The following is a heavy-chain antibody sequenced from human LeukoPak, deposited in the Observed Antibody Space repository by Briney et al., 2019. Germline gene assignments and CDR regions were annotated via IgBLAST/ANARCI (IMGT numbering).Heavy chain of an antibody. J-gene: IGHJ5*02. CDR3: ARGMVTRSFSWFDP. CDR1: GGSFSGYY. CDR2: INHSGST. D-gene: IGHD2-21*02. V-gene: IGHV4-34*01. Sequence: PSETLSLTCAVYGGSFSGYYWSWIRQPPGKGLEWIGEINHSGSTNYNPSLKSRVTISVGTSKNQFSLKLSSVTAADTAVYYCARGMVTRSFSWFDPWGQGTLVTVSS.